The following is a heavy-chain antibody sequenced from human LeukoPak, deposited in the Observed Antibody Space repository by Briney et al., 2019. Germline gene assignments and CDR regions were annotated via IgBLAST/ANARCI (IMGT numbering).Heavy chain of an antibody. V-gene: IGHV3-74*01. D-gene: IGHD5-24*01. CDR1: GFTFSSYW. Sequence: GGSLRLSCAASGFTFSSYWMHWVRQAPGKGLVWVSRINSDGSSTSYADSVKGRFSISRDNAKNTLYLQMNSLRAEDSAAYYCARGDGYTGKSNWFDPWGQGTLVTVSS. CDR3: ARGDGYTGKSNWFDP. J-gene: IGHJ5*02. CDR2: INSDGSST.